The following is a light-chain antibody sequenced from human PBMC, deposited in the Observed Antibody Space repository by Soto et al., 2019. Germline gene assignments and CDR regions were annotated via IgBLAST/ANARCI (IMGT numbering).Light chain of an antibody. J-gene: IGKJ1*01. CDR3: QQYNSYWT. CDR1: ESISTW. CDR2: KAS. Sequence: DIQMTQSPSTLSGSVGDRVTISCRASESISTWLAWYQQKPGKAPKLLIYKASSLESGVPSRFSGSGSGTEFTLTISSLQPEDFATYYCQQYNSYWTFAQGTKVDI. V-gene: IGKV1-5*03.